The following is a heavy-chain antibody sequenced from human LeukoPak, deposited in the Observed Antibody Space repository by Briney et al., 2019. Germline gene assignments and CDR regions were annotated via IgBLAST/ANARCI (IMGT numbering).Heavy chain of an antibody. J-gene: IGHJ6*02. D-gene: IGHD6-13*01. Sequence: SETLSLTCTVSGGSISTYYWSWVRQPPGKGLEWIGYIYYSGSSTYNPSLKSRVTISVDTSKNQFSLKLSSVTAADTAVYYCARDKSSSYPYYYYHGMDVWGQGTTVTVSS. CDR2: IYYSGSS. V-gene: IGHV4-59*12. CDR1: GGSISTYY. CDR3: ARDKSSSYPYYYYHGMDV.